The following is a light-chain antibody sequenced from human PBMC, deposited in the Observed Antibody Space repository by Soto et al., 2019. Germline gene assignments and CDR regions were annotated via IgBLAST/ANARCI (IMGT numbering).Light chain of an antibody. CDR3: QQYNSYSPIT. J-gene: IGKJ5*01. CDR1: QSISSW. CDR2: DAS. V-gene: IGKV1-5*01. Sequence: DIQMTQSPSTLSASVGDRVTITCRASQSISSWLAWYQQKPGKAPKLLIYDASSLESGVPSRFSGSGSGTEFTLTISSLQPDDVANYYYQQYNSYSPITFGQGTRLEIK.